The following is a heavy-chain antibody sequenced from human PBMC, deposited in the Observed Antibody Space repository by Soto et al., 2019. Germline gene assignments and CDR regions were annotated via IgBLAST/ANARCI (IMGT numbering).Heavy chain of an antibody. J-gene: IGHJ4*02. V-gene: IGHV4-34*01. CDR3: AGIGYCSGGSCYYFDY. D-gene: IGHD2-15*01. CDR2: INHSGST. CDR1: GGSFRGYY. Sequence: PSETLCLTCAVYGGSFRGYYWSWIRQPPGKGLEWIGEINHSGSTNYNPSLKSRVTISVDTSKNQFSLKLSSVTAADTAVYYCAGIGYCSGGSCYYFDYWGQGTLVTVSS.